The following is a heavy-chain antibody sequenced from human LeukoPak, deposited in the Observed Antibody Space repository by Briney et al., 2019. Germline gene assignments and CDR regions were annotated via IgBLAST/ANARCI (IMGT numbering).Heavy chain of an antibody. CDR1: KFTFSHYG. V-gene: IGHV3-33*06. CDR2: IWHDGSSQ. D-gene: IGHD4-11*01. J-gene: IGHJ4*02. CDR3: AKDAQRGFDYSNSLEK. Sequence: GRSLRLSCAASKFTFSHYGMHWIRQAPGMGLEWVAVIWHDGSSQYYADSVKGRFTVSRDNSQNTLYLQTNSLRPDDTAVYYCAKDAQRGFDYSNSLEKWGQGTLVTVSS.